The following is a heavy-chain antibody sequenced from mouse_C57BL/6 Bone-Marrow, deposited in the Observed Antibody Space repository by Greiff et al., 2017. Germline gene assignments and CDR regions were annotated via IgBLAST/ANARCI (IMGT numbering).Heavy chain of an antibody. Sequence: VQLKQSGPELVKPGASVKIPCKASGYTFTDYNMDWVKQSHGKSLEWIGDINPNNGGTIYNQKFKGKATLTVDKSSSTAYMELRSLTSEDTAVYYCARGGGLGPRRDYFDYWGQGTTLTVSS. CDR1: GYTFTDYN. J-gene: IGHJ2*01. CDR3: ARGGGLGPRRDYFDY. D-gene: IGHD4-1*01. V-gene: IGHV1-18*01. CDR2: INPNNGGT.